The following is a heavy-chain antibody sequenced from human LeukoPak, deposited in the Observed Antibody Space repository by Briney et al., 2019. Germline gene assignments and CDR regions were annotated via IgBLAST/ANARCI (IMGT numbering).Heavy chain of an antibody. D-gene: IGHD3-10*01. CDR3: AKGPSGSYYGFDI. V-gene: IGHV3-23*01. CDR1: GFTFSSYV. Sequence: PGGSLRLSCAASGFTFSSYVMSWVRQAPGKGLEWVSGISGSGGSTYYADSVKGRFTISRDNSKNTLYLQMNNLRAVDTAVYYCAKGPSGSYYGFDIWGQGTMVSVSS. J-gene: IGHJ3*02. CDR2: ISGSGGST.